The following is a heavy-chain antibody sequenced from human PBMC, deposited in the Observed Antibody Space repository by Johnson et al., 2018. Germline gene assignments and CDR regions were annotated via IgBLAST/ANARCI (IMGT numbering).Heavy chain of an antibody. V-gene: IGHV1-69*01. Sequence: VQLVESGAEVKKPGSSVKVSCKASGGTFSSYAISWVRQAPGQGLEWMGGIIPIFGTANYAQKFQGRVTITADESTRTAYMEPSSLRSEVTAVYYWASYWVGRTDEYYYDSSGYSAEYFQHWGQGTLVTVSS. CDR2: IIPIFGTA. D-gene: IGHD3-22*01. J-gene: IGHJ1*01. CDR3: ASYWVGRTDEYYYDSSGYSAEYFQH. CDR1: GGTFSSYA.